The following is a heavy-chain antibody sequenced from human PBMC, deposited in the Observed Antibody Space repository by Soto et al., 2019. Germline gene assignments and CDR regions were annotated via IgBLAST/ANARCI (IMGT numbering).Heavy chain of an antibody. Sequence: QVQLVQSGAEVKKPGSSVKVSCKASGGTFSSYAISWVRQAPGQGLEWMGGIIPIFGTANYAQKFQGRVTVTADESTSTAYMELSSLRSEDTAVYYCARGGNIVVVPAATVNWFDPWGQGTLVTVSS. CDR3: ARGGNIVVVPAATVNWFDP. CDR2: IIPIFGTA. V-gene: IGHV1-69*01. J-gene: IGHJ5*02. D-gene: IGHD2-2*01. CDR1: GGTFSSYA.